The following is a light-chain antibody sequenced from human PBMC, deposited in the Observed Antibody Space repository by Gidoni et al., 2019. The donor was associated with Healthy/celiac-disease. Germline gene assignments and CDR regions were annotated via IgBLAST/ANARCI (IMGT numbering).Light chain of an antibody. V-gene: IGLV1-44*01. CDR1: SSNIGSNT. J-gene: IGLJ3*02. CDR2: SNN. CDR3: AAWDDSLNGPWV. Sequence: QSVLTQPPSASGTPGPRVTISCSGSSSNIGSNTVNWYQQLPGTDPKLLIYSNNQRPSGVPDRFSGSKSGTSASLAISGLQSEDEADYYCAAWDDSLNGPWVFGGGTKLTVL.